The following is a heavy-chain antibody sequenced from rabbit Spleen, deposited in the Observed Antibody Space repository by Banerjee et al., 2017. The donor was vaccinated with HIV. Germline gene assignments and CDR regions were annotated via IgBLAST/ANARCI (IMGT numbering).Heavy chain of an antibody. CDR1: GFSFSSSYY. Sequence: QEQLEESGGDLVQPEGSLTLTCTASGFSFSSSYYMCWVRQAPGKGLEWIACIATGSGGSTYYASWAKGRFTISKTSSTTVTLQMTSLTAADTATYFCARDAAGREDFNLWGQGTLVTVS. J-gene: IGHJ4*01. V-gene: IGHV1S45*01. CDR3: ARDAAGREDFNL. CDR2: IATGSGGST. D-gene: IGHD4-2*01.